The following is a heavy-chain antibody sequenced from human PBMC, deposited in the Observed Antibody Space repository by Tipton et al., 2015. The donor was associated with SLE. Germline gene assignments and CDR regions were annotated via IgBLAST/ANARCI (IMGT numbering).Heavy chain of an antibody. D-gene: IGHD3-3*01. CDR2: ISYSGST. CDR1: GGSIRSYY. Sequence: TLSLTCNVSGGSIRSYYWSWIRQSPGKGLEWIGYISYSGSTNYNPSLKSRVTISVDTSKTQFSLKLNSVTAADTAVYYCARGTAWSLLEYRGQGPLVTVSS. J-gene: IGHJ4*02. V-gene: IGHV4-59*01. CDR3: ARGTAWSLLEY.